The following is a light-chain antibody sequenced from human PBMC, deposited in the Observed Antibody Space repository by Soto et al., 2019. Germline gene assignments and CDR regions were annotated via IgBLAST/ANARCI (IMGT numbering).Light chain of an antibody. Sequence: DIQMTQSPSTLSASVGDRVTITCRASQSISVWLAWYQQKAGKAPNLLIYVASSLQSEVPSRFSGSGSGTDFTLTITSLQPEDFATYYCQQSYGTPITFGQGTRLEIK. V-gene: IGKV1-39*01. CDR1: QSISVW. CDR3: QQSYGTPIT. CDR2: VAS. J-gene: IGKJ5*01.